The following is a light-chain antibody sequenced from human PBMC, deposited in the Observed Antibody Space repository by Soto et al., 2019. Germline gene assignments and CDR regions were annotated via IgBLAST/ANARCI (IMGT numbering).Light chain of an antibody. CDR3: AAWDDSLSVL. CDR2: RNN. J-gene: IGLJ2*01. V-gene: IGLV1-47*01. CDR1: SSNIGSNY. Sequence: QSVLTQPPSASGTPGQRVTISCSGSSSNIGSNYVYWYQQLPGTAPKLLLYRNNQRPSGVPDRFSGSKSGTSASLAISGLPSEDEADYYCAAWDDSLSVLFGGGTKLTVL.